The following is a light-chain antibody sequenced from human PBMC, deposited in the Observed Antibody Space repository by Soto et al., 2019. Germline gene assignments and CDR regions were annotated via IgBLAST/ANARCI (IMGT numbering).Light chain of an antibody. V-gene: IGKV4-1*01. CDR3: QQYYSTRLT. J-gene: IGKJ4*01. CDR1: QSVLYSSNNKNY. CDR2: WAS. Sequence: DIVMTQSPDSLAVSLGERATINCKSSQSVLYSSNNKNYLAWYQQKPGQPPKLLIYWASTRESGVPYRFSGSGSGTDFTLTISSLQAEDVAVYYCQQYYSTRLTFGGGTKVEIK.